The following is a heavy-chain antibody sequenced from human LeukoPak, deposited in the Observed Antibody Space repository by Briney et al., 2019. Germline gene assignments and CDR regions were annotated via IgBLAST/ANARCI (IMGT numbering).Heavy chain of an antibody. J-gene: IGHJ3*02. CDR3: ARDRYCSSTSCPSPAFDI. CDR2: IIPIFGTA. V-gene: IGHV1-69*13. CDR1: GYTFTSYA. Sequence: ASVKVSCKASGYTFTSYAMNWVGQAPGQGLEWMGGIIPIFGTANYAQKFQGRVTITADESTSTAYMELSSLRSEDTAVYYCARDRYCSSTSCPSPAFDIWGQGTMVTVSS. D-gene: IGHD2-2*01.